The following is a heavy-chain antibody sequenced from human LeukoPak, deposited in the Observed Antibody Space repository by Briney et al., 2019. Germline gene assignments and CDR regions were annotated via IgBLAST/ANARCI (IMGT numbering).Heavy chain of an antibody. CDR2: ISGTGGNT. D-gene: IGHD2-21*02. Sequence: WGSLRLSCAASGFTISSYSMSWVRQAPGKGLEWVSAISGTGGNTYYADSVKGRFTISRDNSKNTLYLQMNSLRAEDTAVYHCAKTTYCGADCYSWYFDYWGQGTLVTVSS. V-gene: IGHV3-23*01. CDR1: GFTISSYS. J-gene: IGHJ4*02. CDR3: AKTTYCGADCYSWYFDY.